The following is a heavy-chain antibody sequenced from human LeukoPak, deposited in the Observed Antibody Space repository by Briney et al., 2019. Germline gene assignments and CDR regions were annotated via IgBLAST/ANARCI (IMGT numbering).Heavy chain of an antibody. J-gene: IGHJ3*02. CDR1: GFTFTGYY. Sequence: PGGSLRLSCAASGFTFTGYYMHWVRQAPGQGLEWMGWINPNSGGTNYAQKFQGRVTMTRDTSISTAYMELSRLRSDDTAVYYCAYSVEGELLVGAFDIWGQGTMVTVSS. V-gene: IGHV1-2*02. CDR2: INPNSGGT. CDR3: AYSVEGELLVGAFDI. D-gene: IGHD1-26*01.